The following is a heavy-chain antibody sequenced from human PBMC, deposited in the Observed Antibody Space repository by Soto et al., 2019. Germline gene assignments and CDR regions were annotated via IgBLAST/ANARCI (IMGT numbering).Heavy chain of an antibody. CDR3: TSAVAATRASGLDV. CDR1: GFIFSDHS. D-gene: IGHD2-15*01. Sequence: EVQLVASGGGLVQPGGSLGLSCAASGFIFSDHSMNWVRQAPGKGLEWLGRSRNKANSYTTDYAASVKGRFTVSRDDSKNSLYLQMNSLKTEDTAVYYCTSAVAATRASGLDVWGQGTTVTVSS. CDR2: SRNKANSYTT. J-gene: IGHJ6*02. V-gene: IGHV3-72*01.